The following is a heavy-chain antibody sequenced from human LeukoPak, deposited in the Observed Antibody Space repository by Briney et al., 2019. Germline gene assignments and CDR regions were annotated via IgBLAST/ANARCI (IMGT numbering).Heavy chain of an antibody. D-gene: IGHD5-18*01. CDR1: GGSISSYY. V-gene: IGHV4-59*01. Sequence: SETLSLTCTVSGGSISSYYWSWIRQPPGKGLEWIGYIYYSGSTNYNPSLKSRVTISVDTSENQFSLKLSSVTAADTAVYYCARGGPAIAWIQLWPLLDYWGQGTLVTVSS. CDR2: IYYSGST. CDR3: ARGGPAIAWIQLWPLLDY. J-gene: IGHJ4*02.